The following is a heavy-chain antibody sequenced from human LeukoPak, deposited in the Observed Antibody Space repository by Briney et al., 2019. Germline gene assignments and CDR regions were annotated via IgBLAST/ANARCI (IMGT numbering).Heavy chain of an antibody. D-gene: IGHD6-13*01. CDR1: GGSISSSSYY. V-gene: IGHV4-39*01. J-gene: IGHJ4*02. CDR2: INHSGST. CDR3: ARQAYSSSWYLKAPFFDY. Sequence: PSETLSLTCTVSGGSISSSSYYWGWIRQPPGKGLEWIGEINHSGSTNYNPSLKSRVTISVDTSKNQFSLKLSSVTAADTAVYYRARQAYSSSWYLKAPFFDYWGQGTLVTVSS.